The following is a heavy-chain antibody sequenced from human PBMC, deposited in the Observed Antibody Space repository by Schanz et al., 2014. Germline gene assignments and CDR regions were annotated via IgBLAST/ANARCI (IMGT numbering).Heavy chain of an antibody. CDR2: ISVHNGNT. D-gene: IGHD3-22*01. Sequence: QVQLVQSAGEVKKPGASVKVSCKASGYIFNDYGLTWVRQAPGQGLEWMGWISVHNGNTNYAQKFQGRVTMFTDTSTSTAYMELRSLRSDDTAVYYCARDLTRGYYDSSTLYFDYWGQGNLVTVSS. V-gene: IGHV1-18*01. J-gene: IGHJ4*02. CDR1: GYIFNDYG. CDR3: ARDLTRGYYDSSTLYFDY.